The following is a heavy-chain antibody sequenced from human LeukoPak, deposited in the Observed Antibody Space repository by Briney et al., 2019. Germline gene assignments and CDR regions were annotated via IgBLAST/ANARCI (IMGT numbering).Heavy chain of an antibody. D-gene: IGHD1-1*01. Sequence: PSETLSLTCSVSDDSITMSYWTWIRQPPGKGLEWIGYVDHTGSTNFNPSLNGRVSISRDTTKNLFSLRLRSVTAADTAVYFCARGRVSSSTWYSTYYYYFYMDVWGKGTTVTVSS. J-gene: IGHJ6*03. CDR3: ARGRVSSSTWYSTYYYYFYMDV. CDR1: DDSITMSY. V-gene: IGHV4-59*01. CDR2: VDHTGST.